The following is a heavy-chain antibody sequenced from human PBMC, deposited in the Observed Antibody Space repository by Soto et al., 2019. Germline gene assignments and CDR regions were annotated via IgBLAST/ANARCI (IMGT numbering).Heavy chain of an antibody. J-gene: IGHJ4*02. CDR2: IIPIFGTA. Sequence: QVQLVQSGAEVKKPGSSVKVSCKASGGTFSSFAISWVRQAPGQWLVWMGGIIPIFGTANYAQKFQGRVTITADETTRTAYMELSSLRSEDTAGYYCAIARLRPLCFDYWGQGDLGHVSS. D-gene: IGHD6-25*01. CDR3: AIARLRPLCFDY. CDR1: GGTFSSFA. V-gene: IGHV1-69*01.